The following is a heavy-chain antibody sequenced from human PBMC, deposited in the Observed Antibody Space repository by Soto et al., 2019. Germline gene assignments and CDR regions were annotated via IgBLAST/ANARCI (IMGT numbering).Heavy chain of an antibody. Sequence: QVQLVESGGGVVQPGRSLRLSCAASGFTFSSYGMHWVRQAPGKGLEWVAAISYDGSNKYYADSVKGRFTISRDNSKNTLYLQMNSLRAEDTAVYYCAKARQGWYFDYWGQGTLVTVSS. D-gene: IGHD6-19*01. CDR1: GFTFSSYG. CDR3: AKARQGWYFDY. J-gene: IGHJ4*02. CDR2: ISYDGSNK. V-gene: IGHV3-30*18.